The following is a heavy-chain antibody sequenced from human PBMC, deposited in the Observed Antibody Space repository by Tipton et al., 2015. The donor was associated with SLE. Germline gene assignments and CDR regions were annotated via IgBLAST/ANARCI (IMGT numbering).Heavy chain of an antibody. CDR2: ISYDGSNK. V-gene: IGHV3-30*04. J-gene: IGHJ4*02. CDR3: ARDGSIFGVVIIEGYFDY. Sequence: SLRLSCAASGFTFSSYAMHWIRQAPGKGLEWVAVISYDGSNKYYADSVKGRFTISRDNSKNTLYLQMNSLRAEDTAVYYCARDGSIFGVVIIEGYFDYWGQGTLVTVSS. D-gene: IGHD3-3*01. CDR1: GFTFSSYA.